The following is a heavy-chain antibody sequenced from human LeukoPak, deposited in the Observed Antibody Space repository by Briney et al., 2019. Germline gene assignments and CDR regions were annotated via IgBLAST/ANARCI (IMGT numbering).Heavy chain of an antibody. CDR3: ARLLWFGELSDY. Sequence: GGSLRLSCAASGFTFSSYAMSWVRQAPGKGLEWVSAISGSGGSTNYADSVKGRFTISRDNSKNTLYLQMNSLRAEDTAVYYCARLLWFGELSDYWGQGTLVTVSS. D-gene: IGHD3-10*01. CDR2: ISGSGGST. J-gene: IGHJ4*02. CDR1: GFTFSSYA. V-gene: IGHV3-23*01.